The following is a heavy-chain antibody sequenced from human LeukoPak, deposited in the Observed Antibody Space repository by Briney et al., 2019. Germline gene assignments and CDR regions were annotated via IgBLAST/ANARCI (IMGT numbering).Heavy chain of an antibody. CDR1: GFTFSTYG. J-gene: IGHJ4*02. Sequence: GGSLRLSCAASGFTFSTYGMHWVRQAPGKGLEWVAVITFDGSNKYYADSVKGRFTISRDNSKNTLYLQMNSLRAEDTAPYYCAKGWSGKSFGAQFDYWGQGTLVTVSS. V-gene: IGHV3-30*18. D-gene: IGHD3-10*01. CDR2: ITFDGSNK. CDR3: AKGWSGKSFGAQFDY.